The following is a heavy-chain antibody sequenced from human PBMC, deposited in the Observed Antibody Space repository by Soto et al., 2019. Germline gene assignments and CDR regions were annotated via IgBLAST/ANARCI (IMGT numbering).Heavy chain of an antibody. CDR1: GGTFSIYA. CDR3: ARTYYYDSSGYYDGYFQH. CDR2: IIPIFGTA. V-gene: IGHV1-69*13. Sequence: SVKVSCKASGGTFSIYAISWVLQAPGQGLEWMGGIIPIFGTANYAQKFQGRVTITADESTSTAYMELSSLRSEDTAVYYCARTYYYDSSGYYDGYFQHWGQGTLVTVSS. D-gene: IGHD3-22*01. J-gene: IGHJ1*01.